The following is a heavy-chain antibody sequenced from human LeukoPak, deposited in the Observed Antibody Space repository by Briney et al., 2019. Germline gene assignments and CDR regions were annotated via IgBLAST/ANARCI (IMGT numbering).Heavy chain of an antibody. V-gene: IGHV1-8*01. CDR2: MNPNSGNT. Sequence: ASVKVSCKASGYTLTSYDINWVRQATGQGLEWMGWMNPNSGNTGYAQKFQGRVTMTRNTSISTAYMELSSLRSEDTAVYYCARPHKAAVTYNWFDPWGQGTLVTVSS. CDR1: GYTLTSYD. D-gene: IGHD6-13*01. J-gene: IGHJ5*02. CDR3: ARPHKAAVTYNWFDP.